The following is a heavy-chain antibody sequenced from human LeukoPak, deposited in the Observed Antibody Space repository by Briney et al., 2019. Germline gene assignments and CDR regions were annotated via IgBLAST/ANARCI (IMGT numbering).Heavy chain of an antibody. Sequence: GRSLRLSCAASGFTFSSYGMHWVRQAPGKGLEWVAVISYDGSNKYYADSVKGRFTISRDNSKNTLYLQMNSLRAEDTAVYYCAKVLSGWWGNAFDIWGQGTMVTVSS. CDR3: AKVLSGWWGNAFDI. D-gene: IGHD6-19*01. CDR1: GFTFSSYG. CDR2: ISYDGSNK. J-gene: IGHJ3*02. V-gene: IGHV3-30*18.